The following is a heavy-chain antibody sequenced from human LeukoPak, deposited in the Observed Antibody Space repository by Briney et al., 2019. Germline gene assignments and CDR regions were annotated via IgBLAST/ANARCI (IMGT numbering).Heavy chain of an antibody. CDR1: GFTFSSYW. Sequence: GGSLRLSCAASGFTFSSYWMSWVRQAPGKGPEWVANIKQDGSEKYYVDSVKGRFTISRDNAKNSLYLQMNSLRAEDTAVYYCARSLRGDSDDAFDIWGQGTMVTVSS. V-gene: IGHV3-7*01. CDR2: IKQDGSEK. D-gene: IGHD3-16*01. J-gene: IGHJ3*02. CDR3: ARSLRGDSDDAFDI.